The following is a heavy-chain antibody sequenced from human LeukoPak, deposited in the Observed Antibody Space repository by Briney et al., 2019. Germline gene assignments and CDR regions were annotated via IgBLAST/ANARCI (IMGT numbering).Heavy chain of an antibody. CDR2: IGISSSPI. Sequence: GGSLRLSCAASGFTFSSYTMNWVRQAPGQGLEWVSYIGISSSPIYYADSVKVRFTISRDNARTSLFLQMNRLRADDTAVYYCAGQYSYDSRGFDYWGQGTLVTVSS. CDR3: AGQYSYDSRGFDY. V-gene: IGHV3-48*01. J-gene: IGHJ4*02. D-gene: IGHD3-22*01. CDR1: GFTFSSYT.